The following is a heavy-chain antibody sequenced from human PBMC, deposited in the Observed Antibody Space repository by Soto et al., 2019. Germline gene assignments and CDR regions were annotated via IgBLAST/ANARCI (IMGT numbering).Heavy chain of an antibody. J-gene: IGHJ4*01. D-gene: IGHD3-22*01. Sequence: SETLSLTCAVSGGSISSGGYSWSWIRQPPGKGLEWIGYIYHSGNTYYNPSLKSRVTISVDRSKNQFSLRLSSVTAADTAVYYCAREENDDTSAYYYVYWGHGTLVTVSS. CDR3: AREENDDTSAYYYVY. CDR2: IYHSGNT. V-gene: IGHV4-30-2*01. CDR1: GGSISSGGYS.